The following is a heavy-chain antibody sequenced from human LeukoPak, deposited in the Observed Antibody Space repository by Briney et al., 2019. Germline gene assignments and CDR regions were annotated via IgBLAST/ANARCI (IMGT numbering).Heavy chain of an antibody. CDR2: IHYSGST. V-gene: IGHV4-31*03. CDR1: RDFINNGGYY. CDR3: AKGYNYGPFDY. D-gene: IGHD5-18*01. J-gene: IGHJ4*02. Sequence: SETLSLTCSVSRDFINNGGYYWSWIRQHPGKGLEWMGYIHYSGSTYCNPSLKGRVTILIDTSKSQFTLKVSSVTAADTAVYYCAKGYNYGPFDYWGQGTLVTASS.